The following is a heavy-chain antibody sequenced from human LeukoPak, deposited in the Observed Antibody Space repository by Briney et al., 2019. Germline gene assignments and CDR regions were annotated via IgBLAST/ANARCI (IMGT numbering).Heavy chain of an antibody. V-gene: IGHV4-59*08. CDR2: ISNSGTT. D-gene: IGHD2-21*02. CDR3: AKHAYCADGCHRRPREIAFDL. CDR1: GESISGNY. J-gene: IGHJ3*01. Sequence: SETLSLTCSVSGESISGNYWSWIRQPPGKGLEWIGYISNSGTTNYNPSLKSRVTISGDASRSQFSLELTYVTAADTAVYYCAKHAYCADGCHRRPREIAFDLWGQGTMVTVSS.